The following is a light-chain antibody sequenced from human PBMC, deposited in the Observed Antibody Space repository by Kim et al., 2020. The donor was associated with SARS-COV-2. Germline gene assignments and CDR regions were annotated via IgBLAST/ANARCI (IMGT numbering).Light chain of an antibody. V-gene: IGLV3-21*04. CDR2: YDT. J-gene: IGLJ2*01. Sequence: SYELTQPPSVSEAPGKTARITCGGNNIGRKSVHWYQQKPGQAPVLVIYYDTDRPSGIPERFSGSNSGNTATLTVSRVEAGDEADYYCQVWDSSSDHVVFGGGTKLTVL. CDR1: NIGRKS. CDR3: QVWDSSSDHVV.